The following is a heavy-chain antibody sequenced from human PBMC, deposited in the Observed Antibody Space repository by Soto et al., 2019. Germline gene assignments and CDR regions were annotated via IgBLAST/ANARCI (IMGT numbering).Heavy chain of an antibody. CDR1: GGSISSGAYF. CDR3: ARRGHDGDAPRYNWFDP. CDR2: IYYSGST. V-gene: IGHV4-31*03. Sequence: QVQLQESGPGLVRPSQTLSLTCTVSGGSISSGAYFWSWIRQHPGKGLEWIGYIYYSGSTYYNPSLKSRVTISVDTSKNQFSLKLSSVTAADTAVYYCARRGHDGDAPRYNWFDPWGQGTLVTVSS. D-gene: IGHD4-17*01. J-gene: IGHJ5*02.